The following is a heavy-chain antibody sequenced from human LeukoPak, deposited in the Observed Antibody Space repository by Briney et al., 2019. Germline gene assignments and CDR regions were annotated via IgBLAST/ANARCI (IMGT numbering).Heavy chain of an antibody. CDR2: IYNGGNT. V-gene: IGHV3-66*01. J-gene: IGHJ4*02. Sequence: GGSVRLFCAVSVLTLHINCMSWVREAPRKGLEWVTDIYNGGNTYYAASVKGRFTISTDNSTNTLYLQMNSLRAADMAVDYCARVVAATGGINYWGQGTLVTVSS. CDR3: ARVVAATGGINY. CDR1: VLTLHINC. D-gene: IGHD2-15*01.